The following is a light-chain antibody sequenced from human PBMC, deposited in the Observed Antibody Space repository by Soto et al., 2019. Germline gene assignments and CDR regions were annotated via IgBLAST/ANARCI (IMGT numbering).Light chain of an antibody. CDR3: QQYNEWPLT. Sequence: EIVMTQSPATLSVSPGERATLSCRASQSVSNSLAWYQQKPGQAPRLLIYFASTRATGVPARFSGSGSGTELTLTISSLQSEDFAVYYCQQYNEWPLTFGGGTKVETK. V-gene: IGKV3-15*01. J-gene: IGKJ4*01. CDR1: QSVSNS. CDR2: FAS.